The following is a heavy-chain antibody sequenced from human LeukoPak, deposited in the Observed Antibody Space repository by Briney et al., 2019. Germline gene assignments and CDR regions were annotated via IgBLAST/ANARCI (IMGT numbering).Heavy chain of an antibody. CDR2: INPSGGSS. J-gene: IGHJ4*02. CDR1: GYTFTSYY. V-gene: IGHV1-46*01. Sequence: ASVKVSCKASGYTFTSYYMHWVRQAPGQGLEWMGIINPSGGSSSYAQKFQGRVTMTRDMSTSTVYMELSSLRSEDTAVYYCARDQGSPDYSDYWGQGILVTVSS. CDR3: ARDQGSPDYSDY.